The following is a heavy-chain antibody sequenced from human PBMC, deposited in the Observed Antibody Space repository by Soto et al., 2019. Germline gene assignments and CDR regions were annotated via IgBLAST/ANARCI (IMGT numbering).Heavy chain of an antibody. CDR1: GGSISGSY. J-gene: IGHJ4*02. CDR3: ARSVAVPGAHIDY. D-gene: IGHD6-19*01. V-gene: IGHV4-59*01. CDR2: VYYTGST. Sequence: SETLSLTCSVSGGSISGSYWSWIRQSPGKGLEWLGYVYYTGSTNYSPSPRSRVSISVDTSKNEFSLRLSSVTAADTAVYFCARSVAVPGAHIDYWGQGTQVTVSS.